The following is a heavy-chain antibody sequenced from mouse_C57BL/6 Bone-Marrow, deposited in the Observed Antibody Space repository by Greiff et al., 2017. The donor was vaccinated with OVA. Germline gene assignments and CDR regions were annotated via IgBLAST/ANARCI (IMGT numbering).Heavy chain of an antibody. CDR2: ISYDGSN. D-gene: IGHD2-4*01. Sequence: EVQVVESGPGLVKPSQSLSLTCSVTGYSITSGYYWNWIRQFPGNKLEWMGDISYDGSNNYNPSLNNRISLTRDTSKNQFFLKLNSVTTEDTATYYCARGGYDYDRYFDVWGTGTTVTVSS. CDR1: GYSITSGYY. V-gene: IGHV3-6*01. CDR3: ARGGYDYDRYFDV. J-gene: IGHJ1*03.